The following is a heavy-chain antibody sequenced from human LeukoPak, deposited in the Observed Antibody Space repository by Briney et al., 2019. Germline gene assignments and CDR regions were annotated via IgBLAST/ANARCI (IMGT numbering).Heavy chain of an antibody. Sequence: PSETLSLTCTVSGGSISSYYWSWIRQPPGKGLEWIGYIYYSGSTNYNPSLKSRVTISVDTSKNQFSLKLSSVTAADTAVYYCARTAGIVGAPTFDYWGQGTLVTVSS. CDR2: IYYSGST. J-gene: IGHJ4*02. D-gene: IGHD1-26*01. CDR1: GGSISSYY. V-gene: IGHV4-59*08. CDR3: ARTAGIVGAPTFDY.